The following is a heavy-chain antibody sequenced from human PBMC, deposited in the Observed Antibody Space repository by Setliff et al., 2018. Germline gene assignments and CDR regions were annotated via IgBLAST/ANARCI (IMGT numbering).Heavy chain of an antibody. CDR3: ARDKPEGYNFWSGYLGGGLMDV. V-gene: IGHV4-39*07. Sequence: SETLSLTCTVSGGSISSSSYCWGWIRQPPGKGLEWIGSIYYSGSTYYNPSLKSRVTISVDTSKNQFSLKLSSVTAADTAVYYCARDKPEGYNFWSGYLGGGLMDVWGQGTTVTVSS. CDR2: IYYSGST. J-gene: IGHJ6*02. CDR1: GGSISSSSYC. D-gene: IGHD3-3*01.